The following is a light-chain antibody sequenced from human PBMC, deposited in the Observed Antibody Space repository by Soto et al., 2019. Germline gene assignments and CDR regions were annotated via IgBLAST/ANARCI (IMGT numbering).Light chain of an antibody. J-gene: IGLJ1*01. Sequence: QSVLTQHPSASGSPGQSVTISCTGTSSDVGGYNYVSWYQQHPGKAPKLMIYEVSKRPSGVPDRFSGSKSGNTASLTVSGLQAEDEADCYCSSYAGSNNYVFGTGTKVTVL. CDR3: SSYAGSNNYV. CDR1: SSDVGGYNY. V-gene: IGLV2-8*01. CDR2: EVS.